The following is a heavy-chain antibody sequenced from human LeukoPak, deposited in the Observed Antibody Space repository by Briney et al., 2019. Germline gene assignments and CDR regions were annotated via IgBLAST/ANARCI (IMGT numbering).Heavy chain of an antibody. CDR1: GFSFSSYA. J-gene: IGHJ4*02. CDR2: ISGSAGST. D-gene: IGHD6-19*01. V-gene: IGHV3-23*01. CDR3: ARGGGYDGLYFDY. Sequence: SEGSLRLTCAASGFSFSSYAMSWVRQAPGKGLEWVSAISGSAGSTYSADSVKGRFTISRDNSKNTLYLQMNSLRAEDAAVYYCARGGGYDGLYFDYWGQGTLVTVPS.